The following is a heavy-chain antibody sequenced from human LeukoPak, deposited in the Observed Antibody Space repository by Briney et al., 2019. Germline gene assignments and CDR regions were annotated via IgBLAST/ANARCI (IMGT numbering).Heavy chain of an antibody. J-gene: IGHJ4*02. Sequence: GGSLRLSCAASGLTFVKHYLHWVRQAPGTGLLWVSRVSTDGTTALYADSVRGRFTISRDNAKNTLYLQMNSLRGEDTAVYYCGSSKDGYIDYWGQGTLVTVSS. CDR2: VSTDGTTA. V-gene: IGHV3-74*01. CDR3: GSSKDGYIDY. CDR1: GLTFVKHY. D-gene: IGHD2-15*01.